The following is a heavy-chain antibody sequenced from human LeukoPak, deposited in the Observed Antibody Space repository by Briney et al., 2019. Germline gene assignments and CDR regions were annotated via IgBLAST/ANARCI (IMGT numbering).Heavy chain of an antibody. CDR2: INYNRGGT. V-gene: IGHV1-2*02. D-gene: IGHD3-3*01. CDR1: GYTFPNYY. Sequence: SETVPYMASGYTFPNYYILWVREAPPHAREGMGWINYNRGGTNYTQKFQGRVTMTRDTSNNTAYMGLRSVRADDTAVYYCARDHGDYAFDIWGQGTMVTVSS. J-gene: IGHJ3*02. CDR3: ARDHGDYAFDI.